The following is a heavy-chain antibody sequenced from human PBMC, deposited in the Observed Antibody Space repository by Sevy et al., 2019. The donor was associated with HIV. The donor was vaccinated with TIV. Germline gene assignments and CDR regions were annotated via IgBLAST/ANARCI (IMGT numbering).Heavy chain of an antibody. D-gene: IGHD3-3*01. CDR3: ARGTIFGVASDAFDI. CDR2: ISAYNGNT. V-gene: IGHV1-18*01. CDR1: GYTFTSYG. Sequence: ASVKVSCKASGYTFTSYGISWVRQAPGQGLEWMGWISAYNGNTIYAQKLQGRVTMTTDTSTSTAYMELRSLRSDDTAVYYCARGTIFGVASDAFDIWGQGTMVTVSS. J-gene: IGHJ3*02.